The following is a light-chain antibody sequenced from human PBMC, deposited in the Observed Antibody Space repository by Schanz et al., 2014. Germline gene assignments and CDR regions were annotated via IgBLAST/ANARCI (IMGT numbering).Light chain of an antibody. Sequence: IQLTQSPSPLSASVGDSVTITCRASQGIGSYLAWYQQKPGKAPQLLIYAASTLQSGGPSRFGGSGSGTEFTLHISTLQAQDVATYYCQQYDSYPLTFGGGSQVKIK. CDR3: QQYDSYPLT. V-gene: IGKV1-9*01. J-gene: IGKJ4*01. CDR1: QGIGSY. CDR2: AAS.